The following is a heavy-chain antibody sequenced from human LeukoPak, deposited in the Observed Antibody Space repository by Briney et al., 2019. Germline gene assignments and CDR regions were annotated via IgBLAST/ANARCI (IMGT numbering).Heavy chain of an antibody. CDR2: ISSNGGST. CDR1: GFTFSSYA. J-gene: IGHJ4*02. Sequence: GGSLRLSCSASGFTFSSYAMHWVRQAPGKGLEYVSAISSNGGSTYYADSVKGRFTISRDNSKNTLYLQMSSLRAEDTAVYYCVKGSSTSYTAVIDYWGQGTLVTVSS. V-gene: IGHV3-64D*06. D-gene: IGHD2-2*01. CDR3: VKGSSTSYTAVIDY.